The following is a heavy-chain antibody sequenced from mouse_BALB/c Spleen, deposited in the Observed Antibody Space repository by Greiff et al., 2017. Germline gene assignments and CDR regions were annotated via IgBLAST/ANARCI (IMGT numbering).Heavy chain of an antibody. D-gene: IGHD2-1*01. V-gene: IGHV1-18*01. CDR3: AGVRGYGNYGYAMDY. CDR1: GYTFTDYN. Sequence: EVKLQESGPELVKPGASVKIPCKASGYTFTDYNMDWVKQSHGKSLEWIGDINPNNGGTIYNQKFKGKATLTVDKSSSTAYMELRSLTSEDTAVYYCAGVRGYGNYGYAMDYWGQGTSVTVSS. J-gene: IGHJ4*01. CDR2: INPNNGGT.